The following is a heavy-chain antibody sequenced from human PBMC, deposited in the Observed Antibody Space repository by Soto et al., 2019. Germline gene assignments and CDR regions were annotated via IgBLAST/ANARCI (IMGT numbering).Heavy chain of an antibody. Sequence: GGSLRLSCTASGFTFGDYAMSWFRQAPGKGLEWVGFIRSKAYGGTTEYAASVKGRFTISRDDSKSIAYLQMNSLKTEDTAVYYCTREDDNYYDSSGYTQIDYWGQGTLVTVS. V-gene: IGHV3-49*03. CDR1: GFTFGDYA. J-gene: IGHJ4*02. CDR3: TREDDNYYDSSGYTQIDY. D-gene: IGHD3-22*01. CDR2: IRSKAYGGTT.